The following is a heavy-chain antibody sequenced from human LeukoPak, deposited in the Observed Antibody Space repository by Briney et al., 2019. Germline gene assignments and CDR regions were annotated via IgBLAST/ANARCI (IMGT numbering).Heavy chain of an antibody. J-gene: IGHJ4*02. Sequence: SETLSLTCTVSGGSISSGSYYWSWIRQPAGKGLEWIGRIYTSGSTNYNPSLKSRVTISVDTSKNQFSLKLSSVTAADTAVYYCARYYYDSSGYYYFDYWGQGTLVTVSS. CDR1: GGSISSGSYY. D-gene: IGHD3-22*01. CDR2: IYTSGST. CDR3: ARYYYDSSGYYYFDY. V-gene: IGHV4-61*02.